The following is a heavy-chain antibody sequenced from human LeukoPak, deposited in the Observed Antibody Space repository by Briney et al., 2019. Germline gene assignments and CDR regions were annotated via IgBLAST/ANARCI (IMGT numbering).Heavy chain of an antibody. CDR1: GYTFTCYY. D-gene: IGHD3-22*01. CDR2: SNTNSGGT. V-gene: IGHV1-2*02. J-gene: IGHJ5*02. CDR3: ARCPEARLIVVSGWFDP. Sequence: ASVKVSCKGSGYTFTCYYMHWVRQAPGQGLGWMGWSNTNSGGTNYAQKFQGRVTMTRDTSISTAYMELSRLTSDDTAVYYCARCPEARLIVVSGWFDPWGQGTLVTVSS.